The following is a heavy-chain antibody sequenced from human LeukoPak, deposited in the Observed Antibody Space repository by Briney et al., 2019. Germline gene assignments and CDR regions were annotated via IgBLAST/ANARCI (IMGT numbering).Heavy chain of an antibody. CDR1: GGSISSYY. CDR2: IYYSGST. V-gene: IGHV4-59*08. D-gene: IGHD4-23*01. Sequence: SETLSLTCTVSGGSISSYYWSWIRQPPGKGLEWIGYIYYSGSTNYNPPLKSRVTISVDTSNNQFSLKLRSVTAAGTAVYYCARHGPPKMVVVVTPPDYWGQGTLVTVSS. J-gene: IGHJ4*02. CDR3: ARHGPPKMVVVVTPPDY.